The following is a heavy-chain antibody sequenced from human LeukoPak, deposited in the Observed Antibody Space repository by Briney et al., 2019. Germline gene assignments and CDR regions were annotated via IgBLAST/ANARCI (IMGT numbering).Heavy chain of an antibody. J-gene: IGHJ4*02. CDR3: ARHGGTRITLVEVYYFDY. CDR2: IYYSGST. Sequence: SETLSLTCTVSGGSISSYYWSWIRQPPGKGLEWIGYIYYSGSTNYNPSLKSRVTISVDTSKNQFSLKLSSVTAADTAVYYCARHGGTRITLVEVYYFDYWGQGNLVTVSS. CDR1: GGSISSYY. D-gene: IGHD4-11*01. V-gene: IGHV4-59*08.